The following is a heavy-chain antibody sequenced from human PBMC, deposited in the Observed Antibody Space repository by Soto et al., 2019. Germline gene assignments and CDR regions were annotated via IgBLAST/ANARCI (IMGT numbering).Heavy chain of an antibody. CDR3: ARAAQPRDYYYGMDV. Sequence: QVQLVQSGAEVKKPGSSVKVSCKASGGTFSSYGISWVRQAPGQGLEWMGGIIPIFGTANYAQKFQGRVTITADESTSTAYMELSSLRSEHTAVYYCARAAQPRDYYYGMDVWGQGTTVTVSS. CDR1: GGTFSSYG. CDR2: IIPIFGTA. V-gene: IGHV1-69*12. J-gene: IGHJ6*02.